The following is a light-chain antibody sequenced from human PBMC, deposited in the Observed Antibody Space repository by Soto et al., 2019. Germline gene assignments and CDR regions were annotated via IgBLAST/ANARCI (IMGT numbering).Light chain of an antibody. V-gene: IGKV3-20*01. CDR2: CAS. Sequence: IVLPPSPGTLSLSPVSSSTLSGRASQSVSNNYLAWYQQKPGPAPRLLIYCASNRATGIPDRFSGIGSGTDFTLTIRRLEPEEFAVYDCQQYGSSGTFGQGTKVDI. CDR1: QSVSNNY. J-gene: IGKJ1*01. CDR3: QQYGSSGT.